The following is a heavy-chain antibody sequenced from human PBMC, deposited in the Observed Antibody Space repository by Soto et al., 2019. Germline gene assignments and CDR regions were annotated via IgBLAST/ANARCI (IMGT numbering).Heavy chain of an antibody. Sequence: QVLLQESGPGLVKASETLSLTCTVSGGSISPYYWSWIRQIPGKGLEWVGYVYYSGNTHYNPSLKSRVTISVDTSKNQFSLQLNSVTTSDTAVYYCARVSMPVGTFTLWGRGTLVTVSS. CDR2: VYYSGNT. J-gene: IGHJ2*01. D-gene: IGHD2-2*01. CDR1: GGSISPYY. CDR3: ARVSMPVGTFTL. V-gene: IGHV4-59*01.